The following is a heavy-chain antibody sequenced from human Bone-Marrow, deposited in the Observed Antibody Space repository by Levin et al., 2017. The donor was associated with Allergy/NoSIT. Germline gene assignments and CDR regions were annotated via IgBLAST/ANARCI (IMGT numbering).Heavy chain of an antibody. J-gene: IGHJ4*02. Sequence: PGGSLRLSCAASGFDFNIAWLNWVRLTPGRGLEWIGRIQRIKDGGTTNYAAPVRDRFTISRDDSKNTVYLDMNSLRTEDTGVYFCTQEYWYRFLLWGPGTLVTVSS. V-gene: IGHV3-15*01. CDR1: GFDFNIAW. CDR2: IQRIKDGGTT. D-gene: IGHD2-8*02. CDR3: TQEYWYRFLL.